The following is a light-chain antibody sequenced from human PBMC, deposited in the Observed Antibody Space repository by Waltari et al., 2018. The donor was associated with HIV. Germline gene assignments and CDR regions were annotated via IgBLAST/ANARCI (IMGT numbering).Light chain of an antibody. CDR1: ALPKKY. V-gene: IGLV3-25*03. Sequence: SYGLTQTPSVSVSPGQTARINCSRGALPKKYSSWYRQKAGQAPILLIYKDIERSSGIPERISGSGSGTGVTLTITDVQAEDEGDYFCQSTDYDGTWVFGGGTKLTVL. J-gene: IGLJ3*02. CDR3: QSTDYDGTWV. CDR2: KDI.